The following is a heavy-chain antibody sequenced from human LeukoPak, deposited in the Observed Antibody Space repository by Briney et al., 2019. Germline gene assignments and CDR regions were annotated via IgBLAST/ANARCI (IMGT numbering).Heavy chain of an antibody. Sequence: SQTLSPTCAVYGGSFSGYYSGWIRQPPGKGLEWIGEINHSGSTNNNPSLKSRVTISVDTSKNQFSLKLSSVTAADAAVYYCAKHYMGSSYNRGLDYWGQGTLVTVAS. CDR1: GGSFSGYY. V-gene: IGHV4-34*01. D-gene: IGHD3-10*01. CDR3: AKHYMGSSYNRGLDY. J-gene: IGHJ4*02. CDR2: INHSGST.